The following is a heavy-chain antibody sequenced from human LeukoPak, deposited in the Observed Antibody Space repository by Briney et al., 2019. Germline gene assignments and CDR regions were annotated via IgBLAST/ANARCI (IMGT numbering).Heavy chain of an antibody. D-gene: IGHD2-21*01. J-gene: IGHJ6*03. Sequence: GTSLRLSCAASGLTFSSYAMRWVRQAPGKGLEWLALISYDGNNKYYADSVKGRFTISRDNSKNTLYLQMNSPRAEDTAVYYCARGGVVVVVSYMDVWGEGTTVTVSS. V-gene: IGHV3-30-3*01. CDR3: ARGGVVVVVSYMDV. CDR1: GLTFSSYA. CDR2: ISYDGNNK.